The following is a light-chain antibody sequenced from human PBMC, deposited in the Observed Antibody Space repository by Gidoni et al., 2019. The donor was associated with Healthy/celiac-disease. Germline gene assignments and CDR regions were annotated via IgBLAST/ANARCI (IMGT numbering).Light chain of an antibody. V-gene: IGKV3-15*01. CDR3: QQYNNWHLIT. CDR1: QSVSSN. Sequence: DIVMTQSPANLSVSPGERATLYCSASQSVSSNLAWYQQKPGQAPRLLIYGASTRATGIPARFSGSGSGTEFTLTISSLQSEDFAVYYCQQYNNWHLITFGQGTRLEIK. J-gene: IGKJ5*01. CDR2: GAS.